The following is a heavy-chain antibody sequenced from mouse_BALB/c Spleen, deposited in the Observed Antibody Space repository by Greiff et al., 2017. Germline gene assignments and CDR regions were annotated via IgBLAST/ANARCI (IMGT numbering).Heavy chain of an antibody. V-gene: IGHV1-31*01. CDR2: INPYNGAT. D-gene: IGHD2-14*01. CDR1: GYSFTGYY. CDR3: AGDRPHAMDY. Sequence: VQLQQSGPELVKPGASVKISCKASGYSFTGYYMHWVKQSHVKSLEWIGRINPYNGATSYNQNFKDKASLTVDKSSSTAYMELHSLTSEDSAVYYCAGDRPHAMDYWGQGTSVTVSS. J-gene: IGHJ4*01.